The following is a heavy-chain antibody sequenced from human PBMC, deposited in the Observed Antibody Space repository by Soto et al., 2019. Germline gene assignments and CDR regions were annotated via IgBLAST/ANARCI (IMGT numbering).Heavy chain of an antibody. V-gene: IGHV4-61*01. CDR1: GGSVSSGSYY. CDR2: IYYSGST. J-gene: IGHJ3*02. D-gene: IGHD3-3*01. CDR3: ASLRFLEWFRGSFDI. Sequence: SATLSLTCPVSGGSVSSGSYYWSWIRQPPGKGLEWIGYIYYSGSTNYNPSLKSRVTISVDTSKNQFSLKLSSVTAADTAVYYCASLRFLEWFRGSFDIWGQGTMVTVSS.